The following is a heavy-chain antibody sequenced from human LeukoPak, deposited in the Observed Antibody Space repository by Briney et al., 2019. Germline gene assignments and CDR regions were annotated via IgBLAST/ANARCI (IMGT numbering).Heavy chain of an antibody. Sequence: SETLSLTCTVSGDSIGSNYWSWIRQPAGKGLEWIGRIYPSGSNYNPYLKSRVTISVDKSKNQFSLKLISVTAADTAMYYCAKSSGSYRPWGQGTLVTVSS. CDR1: GDSIGSNY. J-gene: IGHJ5*02. CDR3: AKSSGSYRP. CDR2: IYPSGS. D-gene: IGHD1-26*01. V-gene: IGHV4-4*07.